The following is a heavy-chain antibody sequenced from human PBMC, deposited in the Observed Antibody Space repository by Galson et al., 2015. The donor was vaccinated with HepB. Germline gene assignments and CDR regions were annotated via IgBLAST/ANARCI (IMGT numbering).Heavy chain of an antibody. CDR1: GGTFSSYA. V-gene: IGHV1-69*13. J-gene: IGHJ6*02. Sequence: SVKVSCKASGGTFSSYAISWVRQAPGQGLEWMGGIIPIFGTANYAQKFQGRVTITADESTSTAYMELSSLRSEDTAVYYCARYDYVWGRNYYYGMDVWGQGTTVTVSS. CDR2: IIPIFGTA. CDR3: ARYDYVWGRNYYYGMDV. D-gene: IGHD3-16*01.